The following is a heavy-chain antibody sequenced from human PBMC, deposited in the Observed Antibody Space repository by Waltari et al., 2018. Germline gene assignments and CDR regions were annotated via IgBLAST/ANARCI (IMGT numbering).Heavy chain of an antibody. CDR2: IKQDGSEQ. J-gene: IGHJ4*02. CDR3: ATINYYGSGSPLIY. CDR1: GFTFSTYW. Sequence: EVQLAESGGGLVQPGGSVRLSCAASGFTFSTYWMTWVRQAPGKGLEWVAHIKQDGSEQYYVDSVKGRFTISRDNAKNSLYLQMDSLRDDDTATYYCATINYYGSGSPLIYWGQGTLVTVSS. D-gene: IGHD3-10*01. V-gene: IGHV3-7*01.